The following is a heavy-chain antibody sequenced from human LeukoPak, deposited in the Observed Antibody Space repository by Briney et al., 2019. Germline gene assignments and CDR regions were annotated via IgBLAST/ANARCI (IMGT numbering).Heavy chain of an antibody. Sequence: GASVKVSCKASGYTFTSYDINWVRQATGQGLEWMGWMNPNSGNTGYAQKFQGRVTMTRNTSISTAYMELSSLRSEDTAVYYCARAMSRVVRSFYYGMDVWGQGTTVTVSS. CDR2: MNPNSGNT. J-gene: IGHJ6*02. D-gene: IGHD2-15*01. CDR1: GYTFTSYD. V-gene: IGHV1-8*01. CDR3: ARAMSRVVRSFYYGMDV.